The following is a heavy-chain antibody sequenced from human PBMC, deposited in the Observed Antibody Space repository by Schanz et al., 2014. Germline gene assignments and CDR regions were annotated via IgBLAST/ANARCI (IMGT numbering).Heavy chain of an antibody. D-gene: IGHD1-26*01. J-gene: IGHJ5*02. CDR3: ARVPEPGWFDP. V-gene: IGHV4-31*03. Sequence: QVQLQESGPGLVEPSQTLSLTCTVSGDSISSAYWSWIRQHPGKGLEWIGFIYYRGNTYYNPSLKSRVSISLDPSKTQFILNLNSLTAADAAVYCCARVPEPGWFDPWGQGTLXTVSS. CDR2: IYYRGNT. CDR1: GDSISSAY.